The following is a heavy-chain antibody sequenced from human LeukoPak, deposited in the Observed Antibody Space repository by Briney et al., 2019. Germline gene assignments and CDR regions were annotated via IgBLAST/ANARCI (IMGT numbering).Heavy chain of an antibody. Sequence: PGGSLRLSCAASGFTFSSYGMHWVRQAPGKGLEWVSYISSSSSTIYYADSVKGRFTISRDNAKNSLYLQMNSLRAEDTAVYYCARDRGQLDYWGQGTLVTVSS. J-gene: IGHJ4*02. CDR3: ARDRGQLDY. V-gene: IGHV3-48*04. CDR1: GFTFSSYG. CDR2: ISSSSSTI. D-gene: IGHD1-1*01.